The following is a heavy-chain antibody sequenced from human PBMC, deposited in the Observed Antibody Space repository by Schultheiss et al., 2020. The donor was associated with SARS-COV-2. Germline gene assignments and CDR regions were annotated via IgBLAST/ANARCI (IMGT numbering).Heavy chain of an antibody. J-gene: IGHJ4*02. D-gene: IGHD6-13*01. CDR3: AKEYSSSWHYDY. V-gene: IGHV3-23*01. Sequence: GESLKISCAASGFAFSSYAMSWVRQAPGKGLEWVSGISGTGGRTYYADSVRGRFTISRDNSKTTLYLQMKSLRADDTAVYYCAKEYSSSWHYDYWGQGTLVTVSS. CDR1: GFAFSSYA. CDR2: ISGTGGRT.